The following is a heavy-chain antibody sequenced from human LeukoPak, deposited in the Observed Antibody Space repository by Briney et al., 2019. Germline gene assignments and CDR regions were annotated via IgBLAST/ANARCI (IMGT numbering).Heavy chain of an antibody. CDR2: IIPIFGTA. CDR1: GGTFSSYA. CDR3: ARGGRVAVAGRRSGYNWFDP. V-gene: IGHV1-69*05. J-gene: IGHJ5*02. D-gene: IGHD6-19*01. Sequence: GASVKVSCKASGGTFSSYAISWVRQAPGQGLEWMGGIIPIFGTANYAQKFQGRVTITTDESTSTAYMELSSLRSEDTAVYYCARGGRVAVAGRRSGYNWFDPWGQGTLVTVSS.